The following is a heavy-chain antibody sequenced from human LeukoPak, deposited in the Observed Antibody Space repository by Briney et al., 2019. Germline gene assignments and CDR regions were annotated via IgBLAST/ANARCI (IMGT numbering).Heavy chain of an antibody. Sequence: GESLKISCKGSGYSFTNYWIGWVRQMPGKGLEWMGIIYPGDSDTRYSPSFQGQVTISADKSISTAYLQWSSLKASDTAMYYCARNGLQNTKAMDVWGQGTTVTVSS. CDR1: GYSFTNYW. D-gene: IGHD4-11*01. V-gene: IGHV5-51*01. CDR2: IYPGDSDT. CDR3: ARNGLQNTKAMDV. J-gene: IGHJ6*02.